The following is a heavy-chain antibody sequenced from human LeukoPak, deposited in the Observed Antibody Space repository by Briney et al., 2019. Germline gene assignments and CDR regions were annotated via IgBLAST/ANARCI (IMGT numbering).Heavy chain of an antibody. V-gene: IGHV4-59*11. CDR3: ARGGQLAVPDPFDS. CDR1: GGSLRSHY. J-gene: IGHJ4*02. Sequence: PSETLSLTCTLSGGSLRSHYWSWIQQPPGKALEWLGHIYYSGSTTYSPSLKSRLTISVDTSRNQFSLSLISVTAADTAVYYCARGGQLAVPDPFDSWGQGTLVTVSS. CDR2: IYYSGST. D-gene: IGHD6-19*01.